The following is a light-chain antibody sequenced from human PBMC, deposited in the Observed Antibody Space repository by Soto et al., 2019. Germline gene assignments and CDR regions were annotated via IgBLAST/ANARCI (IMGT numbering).Light chain of an antibody. CDR3: QQRSNWTWT. V-gene: IGKV3-11*01. J-gene: IGKJ1*01. Sequence: EIVLPQAPGTLPLSPGQRATLSCRARPSVSGNLAGYQQKRRQARRLLIYDASNRATGIPARFSGSGSGTDFTLTISSREPEDFAVYYCQQRSNWTWTFGQGTKVDIK. CDR1: PSVSGN. CDR2: DAS.